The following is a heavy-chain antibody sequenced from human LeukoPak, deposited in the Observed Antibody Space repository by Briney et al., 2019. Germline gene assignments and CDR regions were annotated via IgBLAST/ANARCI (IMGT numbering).Heavy chain of an antibody. V-gene: IGHV1-18*01. CDR1: GYTFTSYD. D-gene: IGHD6-13*01. CDR3: ARGIAAAGYYYYGMDV. Sequence: ASVKVSCKASGYTFTSYDINWVRQATGQGLEWMGWISAYNGNTNYAQKLQGRVTMTTDTSTSTAYMELRSLRSDDTAVYYCARGIAAAGYYYYGMDVWGQGTTVTVSS. CDR2: ISAYNGNT. J-gene: IGHJ6*02.